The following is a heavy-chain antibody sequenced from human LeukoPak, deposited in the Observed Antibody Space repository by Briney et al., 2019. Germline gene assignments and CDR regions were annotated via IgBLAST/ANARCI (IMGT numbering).Heavy chain of an antibody. CDR3: AKDLQVFSNLLDS. Sequence: GGSLRLSCTASKFTFSNYGMHWVRQAPGKGLEWVAFIQFDGSNKNYTDSVKGRFTISRDNSKNTMFLQMSSLRAEDAAVYYCAKDLQVFSNLLDSWGQGTLVTVSS. J-gene: IGHJ4*02. CDR2: IQFDGSNK. V-gene: IGHV3-30*02. CDR1: KFTFSNYG. D-gene: IGHD4-11*01.